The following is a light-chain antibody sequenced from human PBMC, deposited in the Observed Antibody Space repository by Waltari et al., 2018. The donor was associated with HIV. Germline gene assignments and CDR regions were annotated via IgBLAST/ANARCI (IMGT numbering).Light chain of an antibody. CDR1: SSDVGGYNS. J-gene: IGLJ1*01. Sequence: QSALPQPRTVSGSPGQAVTISCTGTSSDVGGYNSVSWYQQHPGKAPKLIIYGVTKRPSGVPDRFSGAKSGNTASLTISGLQADDEADYFCCSYAGSYTFSVFGTGTKVSVL. V-gene: IGLV2-11*01. CDR3: CSYAGSYTFSV. CDR2: GVT.